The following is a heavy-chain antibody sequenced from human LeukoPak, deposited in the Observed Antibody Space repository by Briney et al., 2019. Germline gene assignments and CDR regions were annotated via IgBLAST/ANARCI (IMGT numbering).Heavy chain of an antibody. V-gene: IGHV3-9*01. Sequence: GRSLRLSCAGSGFTFDDYAMHWVRQTPGKGLEWVSGISWNSGNIAYADFVGGRFTISRDNAKNSLSLQMDSLSDEDTAVYYCAKDAYGGATFFYYMDVWGKGTTVTVSS. CDR3: AKDAYGGATFFYYMDV. CDR1: GFTFDDYA. D-gene: IGHD2/OR15-2a*01. J-gene: IGHJ6*03. CDR2: ISWNSGNI.